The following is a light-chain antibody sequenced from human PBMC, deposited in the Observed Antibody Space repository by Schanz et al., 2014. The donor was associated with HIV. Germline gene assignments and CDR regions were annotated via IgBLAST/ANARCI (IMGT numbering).Light chain of an antibody. CDR3: ISYTSDTVL. V-gene: IGLV2-14*03. J-gene: IGLJ2*01. CDR1: SSDVGGYNY. Sequence: QSALTQPASVSGSPGQSITISCTGTSSDVGGYNYVSWYQHHPGKAPKLMIYDVSNRPSGVSNRFSGSKSGNTASLTISGLQPEDEADYYCISYTSDTVLFGGGTKLTVL. CDR2: DVS.